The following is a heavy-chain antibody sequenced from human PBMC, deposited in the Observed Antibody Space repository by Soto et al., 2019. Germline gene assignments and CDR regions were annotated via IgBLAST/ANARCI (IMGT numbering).Heavy chain of an antibody. CDR3: ARGGYYDNVWGKLSHYGLDK. D-gene: IGHD3-16*01. J-gene: IGHJ6*02. CDR2: ISAYTGKT. V-gene: IGHV1-18*01. CDR1: GGTFSSYA. Sequence: ASVQVSCKASGGTFSSYAISWGRQAPGQGPEWMGWISAYTGKTNHAQQFQGRVTMTADRSTSTVYWGLRSLKSSDTAVYYCARGGYYDNVWGKLSHYGLDKWGQGTSVTVSS.